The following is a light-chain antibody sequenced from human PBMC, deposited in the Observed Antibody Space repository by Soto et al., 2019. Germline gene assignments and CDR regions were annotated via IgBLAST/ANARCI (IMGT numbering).Light chain of an antibody. CDR2: DAS. J-gene: IGKJ4*01. CDR3: QQRSNWPPFT. CDR1: QSVSSY. Sequence: EIVLTQSPATLSLSPGERATLSCRASQSVSSYLAWYQQKPGQAPRLLIYDASNRATGIPARFSGSGSGTDFTLTISGLEPEDFAVYYCQQRSNWPPFTFGGGTRWIS. V-gene: IGKV3-11*01.